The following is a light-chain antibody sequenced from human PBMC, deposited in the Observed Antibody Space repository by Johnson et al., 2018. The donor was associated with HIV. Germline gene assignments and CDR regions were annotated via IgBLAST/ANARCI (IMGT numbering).Light chain of an antibody. CDR2: DNN. V-gene: IGLV1-51*01. CDR1: SYNIGNNL. Sequence: QAVLTQPPSVSAAPGQKVTISCSGSSYNIGNNLVSWYQQLPGSAPTLLIYDNNKQPSGIPDRFSGSKSGPSATRGITGLQTGDEADYYCGPWDSYLTAGVFGSGTKVPVL. CDR3: GPWDSYLTAGV. J-gene: IGLJ1*01.